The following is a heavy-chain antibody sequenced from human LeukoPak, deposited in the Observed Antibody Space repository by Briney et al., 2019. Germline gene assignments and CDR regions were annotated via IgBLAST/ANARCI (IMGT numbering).Heavy chain of an antibody. J-gene: IGHJ4*02. D-gene: IGHD6-6*01. V-gene: IGHV4-34*01. CDR3: ARARRSSIAGRPRDFDY. CDR2: INHSGST. Sequence: SETLSLTCAVYGGSFSGYYWSWIRRPPGKGLEWIGEINHSGSTNYNPSLKSRVTISVDTSKNQFSLKLSSVTAADTAVYYCARARRSSIAGRPRDFDYWGQGTLVTVSS. CDR1: GGSFSGYY.